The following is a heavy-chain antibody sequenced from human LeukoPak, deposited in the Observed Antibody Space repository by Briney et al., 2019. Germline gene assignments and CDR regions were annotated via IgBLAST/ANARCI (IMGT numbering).Heavy chain of an antibody. CDR3: ARDGGCGSGSYYYMDV. CDR2: IIPIFGTA. Sequence: SVKVSCKASGGTFSSYAISWVRQAPGQGLEWMGGIIPIFGTANYAQKFQGRVTITADESTSTAYMELSSLRSEDTAVYYCARDGGCGSGSYYYMDVWGKGTTVTVSS. V-gene: IGHV1-69*01. CDR1: GGTFSSYA. J-gene: IGHJ6*03. D-gene: IGHD3-10*01.